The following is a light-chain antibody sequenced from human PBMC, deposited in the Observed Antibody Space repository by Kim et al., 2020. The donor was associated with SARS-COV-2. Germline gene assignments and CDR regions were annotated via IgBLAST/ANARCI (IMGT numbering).Light chain of an antibody. J-gene: IGKJ4*01. Sequence: SPGERATLSCRASQSVSSNLAWYQQKPGQAPRLLIYGASTRATGITVRFSGSGSGTEFTLTISSLQSEDFGVYYCQQYNNWPPLTLGGGTKVDIK. CDR1: QSVSSN. CDR2: GAS. CDR3: QQYNNWPPLT. V-gene: IGKV3-15*01.